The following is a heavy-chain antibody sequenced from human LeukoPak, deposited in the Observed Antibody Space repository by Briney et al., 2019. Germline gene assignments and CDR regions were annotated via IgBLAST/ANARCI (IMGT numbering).Heavy chain of an antibody. CDR3: TREEGSTDH. CDR1: AFTFSGYS. CDR2: INGDGSET. V-gene: IGHV3-74*01. Sequence: GGSLRLSCAASAFTFSGYSVNWVRQAPGKGLVWVSHINGDGSETNYADSVRGRFTISRDNAKNTLYLQMNSLRVDDTAVYYCTREEGSTDHWGQGTLVTVSS. J-gene: IGHJ4*02. D-gene: IGHD5/OR15-5a*01.